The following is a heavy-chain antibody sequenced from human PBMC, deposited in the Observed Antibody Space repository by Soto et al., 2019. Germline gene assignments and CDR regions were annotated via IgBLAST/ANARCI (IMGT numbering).Heavy chain of an antibody. CDR1: GFTFSSYG. V-gene: IGHV3-30*18. CDR3: AKDRDVFKLLYGMDV. Sequence: HPGGYLRLSCAASGFTFSSYGMHWVRQAPGKGLEWVAVISYDGSNKYYADSVKGRFTISRDNSKNTLYLQMNSLRAEDTAVYYCAKDRDVFKLLYGMDVWGQGTTVTVSS. D-gene: IGHD3-10*01. J-gene: IGHJ6*02. CDR2: ISYDGSNK.